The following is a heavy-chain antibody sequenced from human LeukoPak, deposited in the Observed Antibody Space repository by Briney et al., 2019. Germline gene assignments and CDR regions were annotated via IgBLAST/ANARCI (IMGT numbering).Heavy chain of an antibody. CDR2: ISSDGETK. D-gene: IGHD5-18*01. CDR1: GFIFDTYA. CDR3: ARDSPVWLHLIQY. V-gene: IGHV3-30*04. J-gene: IGHJ4*02. Sequence: PGRSLRLSCTASGFIFDTYAMHWVRQAPGKGLEWVAVISSDGETKYYADSVKGRFTISRDNSENTLYLQMNSLRAEDTAVYYCARDSPVWLHLIQYWGQGALATVSS.